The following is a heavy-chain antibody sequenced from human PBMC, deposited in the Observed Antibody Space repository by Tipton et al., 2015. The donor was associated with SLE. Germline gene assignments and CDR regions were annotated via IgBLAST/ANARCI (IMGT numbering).Heavy chain of an antibody. V-gene: IGHV4-34*01. CDR2: INHSGST. CDR3: ARAEYSSSPGYFDY. D-gene: IGHD6-6*01. J-gene: IGHJ4*02. Sequence: TLSLTCAVYGGSFSGYYWSWIRQPPGKGLEWIGEINHSGSTNYNPSLKSRVTISVDTSKNQFSLKLSSVTAADTAVYYCARAEYSSSPGYFDYWGQGTLVTVSS. CDR1: GGSFSGYY.